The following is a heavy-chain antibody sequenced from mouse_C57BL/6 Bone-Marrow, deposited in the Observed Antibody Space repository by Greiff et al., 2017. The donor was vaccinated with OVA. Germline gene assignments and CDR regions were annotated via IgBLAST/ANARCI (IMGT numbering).Heavy chain of an antibody. CDR3: ARSGGYYPYYYAMDY. Sequence: QVQLQQPGAELVKPGASVKLSCKASGYTFTSYWMHWVKQRPGQGLEWIGMIHPNSGSTNYNEKFKSKATLTVDKSSSTAYMQRSSLTSEDSAVYYCARSGGYYPYYYAMDYWGQGTSVTVSS. CDR2: IHPNSGST. CDR1: GYTFTSYW. V-gene: IGHV1-64*01. J-gene: IGHJ4*01. D-gene: IGHD2-3*01.